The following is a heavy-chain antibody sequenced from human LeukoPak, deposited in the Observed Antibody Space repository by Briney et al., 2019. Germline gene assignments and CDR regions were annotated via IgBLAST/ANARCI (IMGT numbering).Heavy chain of an antibody. Sequence: SETLSLTCTVSGGSISSHYWSWIRQPPGKGLEWTGYIYYSGSTNYNPSLKSRVTISVDTSKNQFSLKLSSVTAADTAVYYCARTNYYDSSGYRYYYYYYYMDVWGKGTTVTVSS. D-gene: IGHD3-22*01. CDR3: ARTNYYDSSGYRYYYYYYYMDV. J-gene: IGHJ6*03. CDR2: IYYSGST. CDR1: GGSISSHY. V-gene: IGHV4-59*11.